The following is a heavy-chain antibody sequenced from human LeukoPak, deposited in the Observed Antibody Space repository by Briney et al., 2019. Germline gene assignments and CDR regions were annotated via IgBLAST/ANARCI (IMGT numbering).Heavy chain of an antibody. CDR3: AKPPYDSSGYYQSTFDY. Sequence: GGSLRLSCAASGFTFSSYAMSWVRQAPGKGLEWVSVIYSGGSTYYADSVKGRFTISRDNSKNTLYLQMNSLRAEDTAVYYCAKPPYDSSGYYQSTFDYWGQGTLVTVSS. D-gene: IGHD3-22*01. V-gene: IGHV3-66*04. CDR1: GFTFSSYA. CDR2: IYSGGST. J-gene: IGHJ4*02.